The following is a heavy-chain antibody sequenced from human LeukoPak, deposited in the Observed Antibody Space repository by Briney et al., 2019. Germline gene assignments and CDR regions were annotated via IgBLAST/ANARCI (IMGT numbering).Heavy chain of an antibody. V-gene: IGHV1-46*01. CDR2: IYPRDGST. CDR3: ARDQEGFDY. J-gene: IGHJ4*02. CDR1: GYTFTSNY. Sequence: ASVKVSCKASGYTFTSNYIHWVRQAPGQGLEWMGMIYPRDGSTSYAQKFQGRVTVTRDTSTSTVHMELSGLRSEDTAVYYCARDQEGFDYWGQGTPVTVSS.